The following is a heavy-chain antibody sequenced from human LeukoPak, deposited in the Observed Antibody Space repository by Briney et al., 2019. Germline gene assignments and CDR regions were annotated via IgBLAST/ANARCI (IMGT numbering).Heavy chain of an antibody. V-gene: IGHV1-46*01. CDR2: IYPRDGST. CDR3: ARDQEGFDY. J-gene: IGHJ4*02. CDR1: GYTFTSNY. Sequence: ASVKVSCKASGYTFTSNYIHWVRQAPGQGLEWMGMIYPRDGSTSYAQKFQGRVTVTRDTSTSTVHMELSGLRSEDTAVYYCARDQEGFDYWGQGTPVTVSS.